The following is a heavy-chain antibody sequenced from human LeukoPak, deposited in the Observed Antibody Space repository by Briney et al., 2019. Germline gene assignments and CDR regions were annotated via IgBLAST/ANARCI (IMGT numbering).Heavy chain of an antibody. CDR1: GFTFKNYW. Sequence: PGGSLRLSCAASGFTFKNYWMSWVRQDPGKGLEWVANIKEDGSEKYHVDSVKGRFTISRDNAKNLLYLQMNSLRAEDTALYYCARDDNWGSDYWGQGTLVTVSS. V-gene: IGHV3-7*01. CDR2: IKEDGSEK. D-gene: IGHD7-27*01. J-gene: IGHJ4*02. CDR3: ARDDNWGSDY.